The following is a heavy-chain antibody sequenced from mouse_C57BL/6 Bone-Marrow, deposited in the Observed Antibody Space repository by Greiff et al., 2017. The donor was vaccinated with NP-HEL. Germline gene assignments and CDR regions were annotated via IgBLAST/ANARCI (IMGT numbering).Heavy chain of an antibody. CDR1: GYTFTSYW. V-gene: IGHV1-55*01. D-gene: IGHD1-1*01. CDR3: ARGDYYGSSSHYYAMDY. CDR2: IHPGSGST. Sequence: VQLQQPGAELVKPGASVKMSCKASGYTFTSYWITWVKQRPGQGLEWIGDIHPGSGSTNYNEKFKSKATLTVDTSSSTAYMQLSSLTSEDSAVYYCARGDYYGSSSHYYAMDYWGQGTSVTVSS. J-gene: IGHJ4*01.